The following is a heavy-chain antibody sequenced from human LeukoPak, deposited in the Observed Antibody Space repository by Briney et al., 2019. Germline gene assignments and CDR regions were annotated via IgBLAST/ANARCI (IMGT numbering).Heavy chain of an antibody. CDR1: GYTFTVYY. Sequence: ASVKVSCKASGYTFTVYYMHWVRQAPGQGLEWIGWINPNSGGTNYAQKFQGRVTMTRDTSISTAYMELSRLRSDDTAVYYCARVIAVAGTKYYGMDVWGQGTTVTVSS. V-gene: IGHV1-2*02. CDR2: INPNSGGT. J-gene: IGHJ6*02. CDR3: ARVIAVAGTKYYGMDV. D-gene: IGHD6-19*01.